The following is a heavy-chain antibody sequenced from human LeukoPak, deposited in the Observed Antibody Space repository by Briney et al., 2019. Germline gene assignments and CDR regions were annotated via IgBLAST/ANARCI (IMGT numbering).Heavy chain of an antibody. V-gene: IGHV1-2*02. CDR3: ARGRPLYVGATTANWFDP. CDR1: GYTFTGYY. J-gene: IGHJ5*02. CDR2: INPNSGGT. D-gene: IGHD1-26*01. Sequence: RASVKVSCKASGYTFTGYYMHWVRQAPGQGLEWMGWINPNSGGTNYAQKFQGRVTMTRDTSISTAYMELSRLRSDDTAVYYCARGRPLYVGATTANWFDPWGQGTLVTVSS.